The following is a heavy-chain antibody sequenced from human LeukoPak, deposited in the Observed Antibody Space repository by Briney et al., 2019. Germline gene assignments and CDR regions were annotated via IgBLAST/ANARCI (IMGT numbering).Heavy chain of an antibody. Sequence: SETLSLTCTVSGGSISSYYWSWIRQPPGKGLEWIGYIYYSGSTNYNPSLKSRVTISVDTSKNQFSLKLSSVTAADTAVYYCARFDWSFSLDYWGQGTLVTVSS. CDR3: ARFDWSFSLDY. CDR2: IYYSGST. V-gene: IGHV4-59*08. CDR1: GGSISSYY. D-gene: IGHD3-3*01. J-gene: IGHJ4*02.